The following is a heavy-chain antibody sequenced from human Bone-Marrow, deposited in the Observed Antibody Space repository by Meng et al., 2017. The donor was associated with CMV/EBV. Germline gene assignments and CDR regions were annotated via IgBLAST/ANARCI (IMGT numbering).Heavy chain of an antibody. CDR1: GGSFSGYY. CDR3: ARGVRIEGYCSSTSCYNLLGP. V-gene: IGHV4-34*01. CDR2: INHSGST. Sequence: SETLSLTCAVYGGSFSGYYWSWIRQPPGKGLEWIGEINHSGSTNYNPSLKSRVTISVDTSKNQFSLKLSSVTAADTAVYYCARGVRIEGYCSSTSCYNLLGPWGQGTTVTVPS. J-gene: IGHJ6*02. D-gene: IGHD2-2*02.